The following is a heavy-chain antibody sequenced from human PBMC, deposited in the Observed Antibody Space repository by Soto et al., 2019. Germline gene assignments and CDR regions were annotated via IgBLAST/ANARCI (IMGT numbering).Heavy chain of an antibody. CDR3: AREDRDRETGLVPAAIDGMDV. CDR1: GGTFSRYS. J-gene: IGHJ6*02. Sequence: QVQLVQSGAEVKKPGSSVKVSCKASGGTFSRYSITWVRQAPGHGLEWIGRIIPIFGIASYAQKFQGRVTITADGATSTAYMELSSLRSDDTAVYYCAREDRDRETGLVPAAIDGMDVWGQGPTVTVSS. CDR2: IIPIFGIA. V-gene: IGHV1-69*08. D-gene: IGHD2-2*01.